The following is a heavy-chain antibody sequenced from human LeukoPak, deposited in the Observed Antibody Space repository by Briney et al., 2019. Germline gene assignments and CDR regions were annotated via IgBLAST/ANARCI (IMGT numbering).Heavy chain of an antibody. CDR2: IRSDEIKK. J-gene: IGHJ4*02. CDR1: GFTFSSYG. V-gene: IGHV3-30*02. D-gene: IGHD3-3*01. CDR3: AKEGGADSY. Sequence: PGGSLRLSCAASGFTFSSYGMHWVRQAPGKGLEWVAFIRSDEIKKYNAESVKGRFTISRDNAKNTVYLFMNSLTTEDTAVYYCAKEGGADSYWGQGTLVTVSS.